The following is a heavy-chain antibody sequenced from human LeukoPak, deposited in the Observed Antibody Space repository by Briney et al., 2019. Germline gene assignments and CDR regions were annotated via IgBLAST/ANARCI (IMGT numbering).Heavy chain of an antibody. J-gene: IGHJ6*03. CDR2: INHSGST. Sequence: SETLSLTCAVYGGSFSGYYWSWIRQPPGKGLEWIGEINHSGSTNHNPSLKSRVTISVDTSKNQFSLKLSSVTAADTAVYYCARAYDFWSGYYINYYYYMDVWGKGTTVTVSS. CDR3: ARAYDFWSGYYINYYYYMDV. D-gene: IGHD3-3*01. CDR1: GGSFSGYY. V-gene: IGHV4-34*01.